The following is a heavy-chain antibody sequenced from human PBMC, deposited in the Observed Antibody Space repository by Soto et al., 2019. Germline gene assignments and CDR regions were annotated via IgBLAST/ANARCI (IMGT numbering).Heavy chain of an antibody. CDR1: GFTFSYYW. J-gene: IGHJ4*02. Sequence: GGSLRLSCAASGFTFSYYWMHWVRQAPGKGLVWVSRIHSDGSSTTYADFVKGRFIISRDNARNTVDLQMNSVRVEDTAVYYCARVGWTSLTFFDYWGQGTLVTVSS. V-gene: IGHV3-74*01. CDR3: ARVGWTSLTFFDY. CDR2: IHSDGSST. D-gene: IGHD4-17*01.